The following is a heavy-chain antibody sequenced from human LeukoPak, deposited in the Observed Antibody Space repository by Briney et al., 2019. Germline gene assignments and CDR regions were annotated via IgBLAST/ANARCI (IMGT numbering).Heavy chain of an antibody. Sequence: ASVKVSCKASGYTFTSYYMHWVRQAPGQGLEWMGLINPSGGSTSYAQKFQGRVTMTRDTSTSTVYMELSSLRSEDTAVYYCARSRTRTYYDFWSGILSWFDPWGQGTLVTVSS. CDR1: GYTFTSYY. CDR2: INPSGGST. CDR3: ARSRTRTYYDFWSGILSWFDP. D-gene: IGHD3-3*01. J-gene: IGHJ5*02. V-gene: IGHV1-46*01.